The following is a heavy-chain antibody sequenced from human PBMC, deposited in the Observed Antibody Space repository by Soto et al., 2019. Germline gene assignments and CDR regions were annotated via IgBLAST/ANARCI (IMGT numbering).Heavy chain of an antibody. CDR1: GFTFSSYS. CDR3: ARDHHSFCVSGECYTPVYYCMGG. J-gene: IGHJ6*02. D-gene: IGHD2-8*01. V-gene: IGHV3-23*01. CDR2: FRTGGDDGTT. Sequence: GGSLRLSCAASGFTFSSYSMSWVRQAPGKGLEWVSGFRTGGDDGTTYYADSVKGRFTISRDNSKNTLFLQMNSLRAEDTAIYYCARDHHSFCVSGECYTPVYYCMGGWGQGTTVTVSS.